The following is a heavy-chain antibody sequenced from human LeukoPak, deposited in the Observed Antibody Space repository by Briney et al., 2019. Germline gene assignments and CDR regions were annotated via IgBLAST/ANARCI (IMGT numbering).Heavy chain of an antibody. D-gene: IGHD3-16*02. Sequence: SETLSLTCTVSNGSISSATYFWSWIRQPPGKGLEWIGYIYYTGSTNYNPSLKSRVTISVDTSKNQFSLKLSSVTAADTAVYYWARGATYDYVWESYHYPCFGWFDPWGQGTLVTVSS. CDR2: IYYTGST. CDR1: NGSISSATYF. J-gene: IGHJ5*02. CDR3: ARGATYDYVWESYHYPCFGWFDP. V-gene: IGHV4-61*01.